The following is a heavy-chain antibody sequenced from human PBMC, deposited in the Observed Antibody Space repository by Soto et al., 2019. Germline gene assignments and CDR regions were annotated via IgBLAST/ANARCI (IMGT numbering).Heavy chain of an antibody. CDR2: IIPIFGTA. D-gene: IGHD6-6*01. Sequence: QVQLVQSGAEVKKPGSSVKVSCKASGCTFSSYAISWVRQAPGQGLEWMGGIIPIFGTANYAQKFQGRVTITADESTSTAYMELRSPRSEDTAVYYCARRGAPLVEGFWFDTWGKGTLVTVSS. V-gene: IGHV1-69*01. J-gene: IGHJ5*02. CDR1: GCTFSSYA. CDR3: ARRGAPLVEGFWFDT.